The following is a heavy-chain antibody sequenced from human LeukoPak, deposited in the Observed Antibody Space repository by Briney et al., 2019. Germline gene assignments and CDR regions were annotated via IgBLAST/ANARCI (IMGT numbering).Heavy chain of an antibody. D-gene: IGHD3-10*01. V-gene: IGHV4-59*12. J-gene: IGHJ4*02. CDR1: GGSISSYY. Sequence: SETLSLTCTVSGGSISSYYWSWIRQPPGKGLEWIGYIYYSGSTNYNPSLKSRVTISVDTSKNQFSLKLSSVTAADTAVYYCARDVFGSGSYYNDMDYWGQGTLVTVSS. CDR2: IYYSGST. CDR3: ARDVFGSGSYYNDMDY.